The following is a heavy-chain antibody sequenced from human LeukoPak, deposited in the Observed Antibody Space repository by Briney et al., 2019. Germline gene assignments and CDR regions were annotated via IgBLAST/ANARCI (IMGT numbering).Heavy chain of an antibody. CDR3: AKEMATMANYFDY. CDR1: GFPLSSYA. Sequence: GGSLRLSCATSGFPLSSYAMSWVRQAPGKGLEWVSATSSSDAGTYYADSVRGRFTISRDNSKNTLYLQMNSLRAEDTAVYYCAKEMATMANYFDYWGQGTLVTVSS. D-gene: IGHD5-24*01. J-gene: IGHJ4*02. CDR2: TSSSDAGT. V-gene: IGHV3-23*01.